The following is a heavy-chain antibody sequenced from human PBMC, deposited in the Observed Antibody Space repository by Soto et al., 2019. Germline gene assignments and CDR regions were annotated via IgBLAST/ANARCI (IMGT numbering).Heavy chain of an antibody. CDR2: IKQDGSEK. V-gene: IGHV3-7*01. CDR3: ARDRSLAS. Sequence: GGSLRLPCAASGFTLSTYWMSWVRQAPGKGLEWVANIKQDGSEKYYVDSVKGRFTISRDNAKNSLYLQMNSLRTEDTAVYYCARDRSLASWGQGTLVTVSS. J-gene: IGHJ5*02. CDR1: GFTLSTYW.